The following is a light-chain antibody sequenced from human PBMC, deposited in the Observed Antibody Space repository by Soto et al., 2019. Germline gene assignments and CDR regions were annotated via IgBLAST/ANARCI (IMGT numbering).Light chain of an antibody. CDR2: GAS. J-gene: IGKJ4*01. CDR1: ESISRS. V-gene: IGKV3-15*01. CDR3: QQYYSWPPLT. Sequence: EIVLTQSPATLSVSPGEGATLSCRASESISRSLAWYQQKPGQAPRLLVRGASVRATGIPARFAGSGSGSEFTLTISSLQSEDFAVYFCQQYYSWPPLTFGGGTKIEI.